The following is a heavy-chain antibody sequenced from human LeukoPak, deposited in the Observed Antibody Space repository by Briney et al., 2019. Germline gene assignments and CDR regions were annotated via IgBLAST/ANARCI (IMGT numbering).Heavy chain of an antibody. CDR2: FYTTGTT. J-gene: IGHJ6*03. CDR3: GRDPPYYYYVGV. V-gene: IGHV4-4*07. Sequence: ASETLSLTCTVSGGSISSYYWSWIREPAGKGLGGIGRFYTTGTTKYNPSLKSRVTMSVDTSKKQFSLKLTSVSAADTAVYYCGRDPPYYYYVGVWGKGTTVTVSS. CDR1: GGSISSYY.